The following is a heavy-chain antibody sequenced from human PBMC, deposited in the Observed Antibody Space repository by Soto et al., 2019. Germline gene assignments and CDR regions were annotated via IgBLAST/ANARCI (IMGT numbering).Heavy chain of an antibody. V-gene: IGHV4-34*01. CDR3: ARGALTYYDILTGYYPIGWFDP. Sequence: SETLSLTCAVYGGSFSGYYWSWIRQPPGKGLEWIGEINHSGSTNYNPSLKSRVTISVDTSKNQFSLKLSSVTAADTAVYYCARGALTYYDILTGYYPIGWFDPWGQGTTVTVSS. D-gene: IGHD3-9*01. CDR2: INHSGST. CDR1: GGSFSGYY. J-gene: IGHJ5*01.